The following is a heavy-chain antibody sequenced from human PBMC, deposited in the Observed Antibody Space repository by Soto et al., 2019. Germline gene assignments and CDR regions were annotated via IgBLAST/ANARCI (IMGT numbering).Heavy chain of an antibody. CDR2: INPSGGST. V-gene: IGHV1-46*01. CDR1: GYTFTSYY. D-gene: IGHD2-21*02. Sequence: QVQLVQSGAEVKKPGASVKVSCKASGYTFTSYYMHWVRQAPGQGLEWMGIINPSGGSTSYAQKSQGRVTMTRDTSTSTVYMELSSLRSEDTAVYYCARDLLAYCGGDCYTLDIWGQGTMVTVSS. CDR3: ARDLLAYCGGDCYTLDI. J-gene: IGHJ3*02.